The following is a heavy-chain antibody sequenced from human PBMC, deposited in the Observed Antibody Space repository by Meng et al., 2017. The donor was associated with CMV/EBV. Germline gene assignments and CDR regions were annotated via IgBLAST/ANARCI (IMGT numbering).Heavy chain of an antibody. D-gene: IGHD1-26*01. J-gene: IGHJ6*02. CDR3: ARDLKWELGRAWDYYYGMDV. CDR1: GFTFSSYS. Sequence: GGSLRLSCAASGFTFSSYSMNWVRQAPGKGLEWVSSISSSSSYIYYADSVKGRFTISRDNAKNSLYLQMNSLRAEDTAVYYCARDLKWELGRAWDYYYGMDVWGQGTTVTVSS. CDR2: ISSSSSYI. V-gene: IGHV3-21*01.